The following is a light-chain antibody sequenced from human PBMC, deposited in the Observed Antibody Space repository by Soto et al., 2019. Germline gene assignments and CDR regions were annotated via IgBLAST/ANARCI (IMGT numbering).Light chain of an antibody. J-gene: IGKJ1*01. CDR2: AAS. CDR1: QSISSY. V-gene: IGKV1-39*01. Sequence: DIQMTQSPSSLSASVGDRVTITCRASQSISSYLNWYQQKPGKAPKLLMYAASSLQSGVPSRFSGSGSATDFTLTIRSQQPEDFATYYCQQSYSTPWTFGQGTKVEIK. CDR3: QQSYSTPWT.